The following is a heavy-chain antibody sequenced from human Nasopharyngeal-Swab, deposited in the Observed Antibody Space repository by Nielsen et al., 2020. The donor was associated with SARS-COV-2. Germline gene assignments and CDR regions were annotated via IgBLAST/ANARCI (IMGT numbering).Heavy chain of an antibody. CDR2: ISSSSYI. D-gene: IGHD5-24*01. CDR3: AKGIWVATIGLGFDY. V-gene: IGHV3-21*01. Sequence: GGSLRLSCAASGFTFSSYSMNWVRQAPGKGLEWVSSISSSSYIYYADSVKGRFTISRDNAKNSLYLQMNSLRAEDTAVYYCAKGIWVATIGLGFDYWGQGTLVTVSS. J-gene: IGHJ4*02. CDR1: GFTFSSYS.